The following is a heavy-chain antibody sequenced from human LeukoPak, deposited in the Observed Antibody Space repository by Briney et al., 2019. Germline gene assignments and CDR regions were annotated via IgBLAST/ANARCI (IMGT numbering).Heavy chain of an antibody. CDR1: GYTFTSYG. J-gene: IGHJ4*02. Sequence: ASVKVSCKASGYTFTSYGISRVRQAPGQGLEWMGWSNPNSGGTNYAQKFQGRVTMTRDTSITTAYMELNGLRSDDTAVYYCAREGREFGPHKLAGFDYWGQGTLVTVSS. V-gene: IGHV1-2*02. CDR3: AREGREFGPHKLAGFDY. D-gene: IGHD3-10*01. CDR2: SNPNSGGT.